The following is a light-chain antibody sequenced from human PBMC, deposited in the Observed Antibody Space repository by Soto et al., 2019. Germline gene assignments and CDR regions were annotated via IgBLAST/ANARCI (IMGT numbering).Light chain of an antibody. J-gene: IGLJ1*01. CDR1: TRDIAGYNC. CDR2: QVT. CDR3: IAFSSSTSIYV. Sequence: QSALTLPASVSGSLGQSITISCTGTTRDIAGYNCISWYQQLPGKAPKLMIYQVTIRPSGISNRFSGSKSGNTASLTISGLQDEDEADYYFIAFSSSTSIYVVGCWTSVTVL. V-gene: IGLV2-14*01.